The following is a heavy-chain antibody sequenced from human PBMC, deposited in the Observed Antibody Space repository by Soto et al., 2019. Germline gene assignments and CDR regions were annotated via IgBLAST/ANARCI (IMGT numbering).Heavy chain of an antibody. Sequence: GGSLRLSCAASGFTFSSYAMHWVRQAPGKGLEWVAVISYDGSNKYYADSVKGRFTISRDNSKNTLYLQMNSLRAEDTAVYYCARDPSEGGYSGYDDAFDIWGQGTMVTVSS. D-gene: IGHD5-12*01. CDR2: ISYDGSNK. CDR1: GFTFSSYA. V-gene: IGHV3-30-3*01. J-gene: IGHJ3*02. CDR3: ARDPSEGGYSGYDDAFDI.